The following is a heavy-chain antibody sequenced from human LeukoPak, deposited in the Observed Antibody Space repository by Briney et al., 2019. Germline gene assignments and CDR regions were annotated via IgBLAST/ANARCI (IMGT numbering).Heavy chain of an antibody. D-gene: IGHD3-22*01. CDR3: ARDTYDIGASDY. J-gene: IGHJ4*02. CDR1: GYTFTGYY. CDR2: INPNINGT. V-gene: IGHV1-2*02. Sequence: ASVKVSCKASGYTFTGYYIHWVRQAPGQGLEWMGWINPNINGTNYAQKFQGRVTMTRDTSMSTAYMELSRLRSDDTAVYYCARDTYDIGASDYWGQGTLVTVSS.